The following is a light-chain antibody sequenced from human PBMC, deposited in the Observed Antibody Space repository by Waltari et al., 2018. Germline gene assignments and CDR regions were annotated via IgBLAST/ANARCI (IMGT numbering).Light chain of an antibody. V-gene: IGKV4-1*01. CDR1: QSVLYSSNNKNY. Sequence: DIVMTQSPDSLAVSLGERATINCKSSQSVLYSSNNKNYLAWYQHKPGQPPKLLIYWASTRESVFPDRFSGSGSGTDFTLTISSLQAEDVAVYYCHQYYNTPFTFGPGTKVDIK. J-gene: IGKJ3*01. CDR3: HQYYNTPFT. CDR2: WAS.